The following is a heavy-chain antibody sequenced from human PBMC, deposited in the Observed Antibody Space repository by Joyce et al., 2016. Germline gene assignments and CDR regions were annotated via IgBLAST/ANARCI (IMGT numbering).Heavy chain of an antibody. V-gene: IGHV3-23*01. Sequence: EVQLLESGGGLVQPGGSLTLSCAASGFTFNNYGLTWVRQAPGQGLEWVSSISDIGGSTYYADSVRDRFTISRDNSKNTLFLQMTSLTAEDTAVYYCAKDRPYSTYYYFYYMDVWGKGTTVTVSS. CDR3: AKDRPYSTYYYFYYMDV. J-gene: IGHJ6*03. D-gene: IGHD4-11*01. CDR2: ISDIGGST. CDR1: GFTFNNYG.